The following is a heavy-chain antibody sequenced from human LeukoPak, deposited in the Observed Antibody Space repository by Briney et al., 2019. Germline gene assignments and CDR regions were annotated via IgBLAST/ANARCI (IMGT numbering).Heavy chain of an antibody. J-gene: IGHJ6*03. Sequence: SGGSLRLSCAASGFTVSSNYMSWVRQAPGKGLEWVSVIYSGGSTYYADSVKGRFTISRDNSKNTPYLQMNSLRAEDTAVYYCARVSSDFTPFDYYYYMDVWGKGTTVTISS. CDR1: GFTVSSNY. D-gene: IGHD2-2*01. V-gene: IGHV3-53*01. CDR2: IYSGGST. CDR3: ARVSSDFTPFDYYYYMDV.